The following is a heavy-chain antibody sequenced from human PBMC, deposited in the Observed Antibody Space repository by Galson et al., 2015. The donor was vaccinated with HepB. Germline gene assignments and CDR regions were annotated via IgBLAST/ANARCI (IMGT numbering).Heavy chain of an antibody. CDR2: ISWNSGSI. CDR1: GFTFDDYA. J-gene: IGHJ3*02. D-gene: IGHD6-19*01. V-gene: IGHV3-9*01. Sequence: SLRLSCAASGFTFDDYAMHWVRQAPVTGLEWVSGISWNSGSIGYADSVKGRFTISRDNAKNSLYLQMNSLRAEETAVYDCVREGHDSSGSVSGGLDIWGQGTMVTVAS. CDR3: VREGHDSSGSVSGGLDI.